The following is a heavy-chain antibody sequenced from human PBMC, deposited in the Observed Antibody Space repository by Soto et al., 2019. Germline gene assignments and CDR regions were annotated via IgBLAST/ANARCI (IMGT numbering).Heavy chain of an antibody. CDR1: GDSIIGTHW. Sequence: SETLSLTCAVSGDSIIGTHWWSWVRRPPGKGLEFIGETYHSGSTYYNPSLKSRVTISVDRSKNQFSLKLSSVTAADTAVYYCARVPDYWGQGTLVTVSS. V-gene: IGHV4-4*02. J-gene: IGHJ4*02. CDR2: TYHSGST. CDR3: ARVPDY.